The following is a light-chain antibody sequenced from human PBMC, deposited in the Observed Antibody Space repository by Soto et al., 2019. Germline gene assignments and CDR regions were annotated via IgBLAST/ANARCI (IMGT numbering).Light chain of an antibody. J-gene: IGKJ1*01. Sequence: DIQMTQSPSSLSASVGDRVTITCRASQNINNYLSWYRQKPGKAPELLIYFASNLQSGVPSRFSGSVSGTDFSLTSSSLQPEDFTTYYCQQSYSTWTFGQGTKVEIK. V-gene: IGKV1-39*01. CDR3: QQSYSTWT. CDR1: QNINNY. CDR2: FAS.